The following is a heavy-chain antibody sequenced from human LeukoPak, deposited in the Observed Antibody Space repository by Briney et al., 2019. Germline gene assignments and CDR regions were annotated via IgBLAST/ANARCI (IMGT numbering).Heavy chain of an antibody. J-gene: IGHJ4*02. D-gene: IGHD6-19*01. CDR2: IYPGDSDT. CDR3: ASFRYTSGWYGDY. V-gene: IGHV5-51*01. Sequence: GGSLRLSCAASGFTFSSYAMTWVRQMPGKGLEWLGIIYPGDSDTRYSPSFQGQVTISADKSISTAYLQWSSLKASDTAMYYCASFRYTSGWYGDYWGQGTLVTVSS. CDR1: GFTFSSYA.